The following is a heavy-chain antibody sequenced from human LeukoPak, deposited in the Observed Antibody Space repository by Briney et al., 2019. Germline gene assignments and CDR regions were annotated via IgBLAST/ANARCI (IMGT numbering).Heavy chain of an antibody. V-gene: IGHV3-74*01. CDR1: GFTISNDW. CDR3: AKRADGCSGVSCYYYYMDV. D-gene: IGHD2-15*01. CDR2: ISSDGTTT. Sequence: GGSLRLSCEVSGFTISNDWMHWVRQAPGKGLVWVSRISSDGTTTNYADSVKGRFTIYRDNAKNTVYLQMNSLRVEDTAIYYCAKRADGCSGVSCYYYYMDVWGKGTTVTVPS. J-gene: IGHJ6*03.